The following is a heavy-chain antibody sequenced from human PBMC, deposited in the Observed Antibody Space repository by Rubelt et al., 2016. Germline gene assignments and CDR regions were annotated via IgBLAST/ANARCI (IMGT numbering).Heavy chain of an antibody. CDR2: MSYDGGNQ. Sequence: QVQLVESGGGVVQPGRSLRLSCAASGFIISNYGMHWVRQAPGKGLEWVAVMSYDGGNQYYGDSVKGRFTIYRDNSKHTLYLQMNSLRAEETAVYYCATENGYYSFDYWGQGTLVTVSS. V-gene: IGHV3-33*05. CDR3: ATENGYYSFDY. CDR1: GFIISNYG. D-gene: IGHD4-17*01. J-gene: IGHJ4*02.